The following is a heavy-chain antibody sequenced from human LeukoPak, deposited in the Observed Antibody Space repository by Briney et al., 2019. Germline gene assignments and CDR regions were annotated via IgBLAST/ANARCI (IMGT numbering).Heavy chain of an antibody. CDR2: IYSGGST. J-gene: IGHJ4*02. CDR3: ARADSSYDFWSGYYFDY. D-gene: IGHD3-3*01. CDR1: GFTFSSYA. V-gene: IGHV3-53*01. Sequence: GGSLRLSCAASGFTFSSYAMSWVRQAPGKGLEWVSVIYSGGSTYYADSVKGRFTISRDNSKNTLYLQMNSLRAEDTAVYYCARADSSYDFWSGYYFDYWGQGTLVTVSS.